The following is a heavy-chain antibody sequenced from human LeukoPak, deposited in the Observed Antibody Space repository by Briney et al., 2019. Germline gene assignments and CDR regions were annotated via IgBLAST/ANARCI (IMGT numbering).Heavy chain of an antibody. Sequence: SETLSLTCAVCGGSFSGYYWSWIRQPPGKGLEWIGEINHSGSTNYNPSLKSRVTISVDTSKNQFSLKLSSVTAADTAVYYCARAFFGVVRRWYYFDYWGQGTLVPSPQ. D-gene: IGHD3-3*01. CDR3: ARAFFGVVRRWYYFDY. CDR2: INHSGST. V-gene: IGHV4-34*01. J-gene: IGHJ4*02. CDR1: GGSFSGYY.